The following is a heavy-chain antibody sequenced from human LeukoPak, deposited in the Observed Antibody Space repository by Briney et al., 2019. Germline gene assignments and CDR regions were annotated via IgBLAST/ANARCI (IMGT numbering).Heavy chain of an antibody. D-gene: IGHD2-15*01. CDR3: AREPRRFGGYFDY. CDR1: GGSISNYY. V-gene: IGHV4-4*07. J-gene: IGHJ4*02. Sequence: SETLSLTCTVSGGSISNYYWSWLRQPAGKGLEWIGRIYTSGSTNYNPPLQSRVTISVDQSKNQFSLKLSSATAADTAVYYCAREPRRFGGYFDYWGQGSLVTVSS. CDR2: IYTSGST.